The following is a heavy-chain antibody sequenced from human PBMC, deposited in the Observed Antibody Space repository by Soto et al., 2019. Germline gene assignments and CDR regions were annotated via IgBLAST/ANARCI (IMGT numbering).Heavy chain of an antibody. CDR1: GFTFSSYG. D-gene: IGHD6-13*01. J-gene: IGHJ4*02. CDR3: AKVIAAAGTGLDY. CDR2: ISYDGSNK. V-gene: IGHV3-30*18. Sequence: PGGSLRLSCAASGFTFSSYGMHWVRQAPGKGLEWVAVISYDGSNKYYADSVKGRFTISRDNSKNTLYLQMNSLRAEDTAVYYCAKVIAAAGTGLDYWGQGTLVTVSS.